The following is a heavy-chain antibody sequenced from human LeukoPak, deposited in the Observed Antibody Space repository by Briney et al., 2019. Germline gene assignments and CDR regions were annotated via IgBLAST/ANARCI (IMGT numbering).Heavy chain of an antibody. D-gene: IGHD3-10*01. Sequence: GGSLRLSCAASGFTFSSYGMHWVRQALGKGLEWVAVISYDGSNKYYADSVKGRFRISRDNSKNTLYLQMNSLRAEDAAVYYCAKGQELLWFGEFFDYWGQGTLVTVSS. V-gene: IGHV3-30*18. CDR1: GFTFSSYG. CDR2: ISYDGSNK. CDR3: AKGQELLWFGEFFDY. J-gene: IGHJ4*02.